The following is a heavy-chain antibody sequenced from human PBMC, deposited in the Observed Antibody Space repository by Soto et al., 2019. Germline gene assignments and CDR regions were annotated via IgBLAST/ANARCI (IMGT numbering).Heavy chain of an antibody. Sequence: GGSLRLSCSASGFTFSAYAMHWVRQAPGKGLKYVSAISSNGGSTYYADSVKGRFTISRDNSKNTLYLQMSSLRPEDTAVYHCVKPLIGTTYYDDWGQGTLVTVSS. V-gene: IGHV3-64D*06. CDR2: ISSNGGST. J-gene: IGHJ4*02. CDR1: GFTFSAYA. CDR3: VKPLIGTTYYDD. D-gene: IGHD1-20*01.